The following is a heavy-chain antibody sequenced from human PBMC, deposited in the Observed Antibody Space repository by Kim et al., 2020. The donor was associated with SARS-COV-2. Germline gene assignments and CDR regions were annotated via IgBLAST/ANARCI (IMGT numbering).Heavy chain of an antibody. CDR2: INHSGST. D-gene: IGHD1-7*01. V-gene: IGHV4-34*01. CDR3: ARTGTTGRVMDV. CDR1: GGSFSGYY. J-gene: IGHJ6*02. Sequence: SETLSLTCAVYGGSFSGYYWSWIRQPPGKGLEWIGEINHSGSTNYNPSLKSRVTISVDTSKNQFSLKLSSVTAADTAVYYCARTGTTGRVMDVWGQGTTVTVSS.